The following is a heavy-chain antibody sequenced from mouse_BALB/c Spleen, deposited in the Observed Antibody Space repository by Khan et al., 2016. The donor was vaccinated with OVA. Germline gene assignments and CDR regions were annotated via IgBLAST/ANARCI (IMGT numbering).Heavy chain of an antibody. V-gene: IGHV3-1*02. D-gene: IGHD1-2*01. J-gene: IGHJ2*01. CDR2: ISYSGST. CDR1: GYSITSGYS. CDR3: ARTARIKY. Sequence: VQLKQSGPGLVKPSQSLSLSCTVTGYSITSGYSWNWIRQFPGNKLEWMGYISYSGSTNYNPSLKSRISITRDTSKNQVFLQLNSVATEDTATYCWARTARIKYWGQGTTLTVSS.